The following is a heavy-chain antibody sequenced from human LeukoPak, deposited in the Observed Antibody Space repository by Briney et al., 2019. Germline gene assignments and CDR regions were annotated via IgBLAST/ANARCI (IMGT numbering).Heavy chain of an antibody. D-gene: IGHD2-8*01. CDR2: ISGSGGST. V-gene: IGHV3-23*01. Sequence: PGGSLRLSCAASGFTFSNFWMSWVRQAPGKGLEWVSAISGSGGSTYYADSVKGRFTISRDNSKNTLYLQMNSLRAEDTAVYYCAKWRSLDGVCVFDYWGQGTLVTVSS. CDR3: AKWRSLDGVCVFDY. CDR1: GFTFSNFW. J-gene: IGHJ4*02.